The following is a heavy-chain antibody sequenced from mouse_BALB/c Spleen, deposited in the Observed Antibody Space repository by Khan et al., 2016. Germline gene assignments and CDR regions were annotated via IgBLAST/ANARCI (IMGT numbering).Heavy chain of an antibody. Sequence: EVQLLESGPGLVKPSQSLSLTCSVTGYSFTSGYYWNWIRQLPGNKLEWRGYISYDANNNYNPSLKNRIPITRDTSNNQFFLKLNSVTTEDTATYYCARRNYGGSWDIDGWGARTTVTVSS. D-gene: IGHD1-1*01. CDR3: ARRNYGGSWDIDG. CDR1: GYSFTSGYY. CDR2: ISYDANN. V-gene: IGHV3-6*02. J-gene: IGHJ1*01.